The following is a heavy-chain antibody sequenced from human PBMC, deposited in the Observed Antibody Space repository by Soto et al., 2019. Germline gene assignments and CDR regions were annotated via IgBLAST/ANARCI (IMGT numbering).Heavy chain of an antibody. J-gene: IGHJ5*02. D-gene: IGHD2-2*01. Sequence: QVQLVQSGAEVKKPGSAVKVSCKASGGTFSSYAISWVRQAPGQGLEWMGGIIPIFGTANYAQKFQGRVTITADESTSTAYMELSSLRSDDTVVYYCARDIQDIVVVPAAGGSWFDPWGQGTLVTVSS. CDR3: ARDIQDIVVVPAAGGSWFDP. CDR1: GGTFSSYA. CDR2: IIPIFGTA. V-gene: IGHV1-69*01.